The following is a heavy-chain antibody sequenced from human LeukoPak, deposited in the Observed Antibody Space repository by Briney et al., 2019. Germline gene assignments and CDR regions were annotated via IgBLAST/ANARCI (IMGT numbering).Heavy chain of an antibody. J-gene: IGHJ4*02. D-gene: IGHD6-19*01. CDR2: LVYDERS. CDR3: ARDLSAAFDF. Sequence: GGSLRLSCAASGFPFSSYGMHWVRQAPGKGLEWVARLVYDERSDYANSVRGRFSISRDNSKNTLFLDMSDLRVEDTAVYYCARDLSAAFDFWGQGVLVTVSS. V-gene: IGHV3-33*05. CDR1: GFPFSSYG.